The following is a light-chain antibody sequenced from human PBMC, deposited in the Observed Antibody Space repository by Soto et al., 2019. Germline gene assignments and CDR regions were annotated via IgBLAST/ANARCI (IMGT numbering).Light chain of an antibody. CDR2: EGS. J-gene: IGLJ3*02. CDR3: CSYAGSSTFDWV. CDR1: SSDVGSYNL. Sequence: QSALTQPASVSGSPGQSITISYTGTSSDVGSYNLVSWYQQHPGKAPKLMIYEGSKRPSGVSNRFSGSKSGNTASPTISGLQAEDEADYYCCSYAGSSTFDWVFGGGTKLTVL. V-gene: IGLV2-23*03.